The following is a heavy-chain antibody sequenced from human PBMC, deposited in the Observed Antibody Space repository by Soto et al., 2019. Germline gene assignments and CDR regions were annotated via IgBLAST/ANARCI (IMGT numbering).Heavy chain of an antibody. Sequence: QVQLVQSGAEVKKPGASVKVSCRASGYSFTSYGITWVRQTPGQGLEWMGWISVHNGYTNYPQKLQDRITMTTDTSTSTAYMELTSLRSDDTAVNYCARGRGVSSWYDTPHYFDSWGQGTLVTVSS. CDR1: GYSFTSYG. CDR3: ARGRGVSSWYDTPHYFDS. V-gene: IGHV1-18*01. D-gene: IGHD6-13*01. J-gene: IGHJ4*02. CDR2: ISVHNGYT.